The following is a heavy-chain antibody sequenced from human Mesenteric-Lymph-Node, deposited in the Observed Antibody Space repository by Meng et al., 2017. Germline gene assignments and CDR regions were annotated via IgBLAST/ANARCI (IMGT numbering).Heavy chain of an antibody. CDR2: ISGYNGNT. Sequence: ASVKVSCKASGYTFTGYYMHWVRQAPGQGLEWMGWISGYNGNTNCIQKFQGRVTMTRDTSTSTAYMELRSLTSDDTAMYYCARHHNILDYWGQGTLVTVSS. J-gene: IGHJ4*02. CDR1: GYTFTGYY. D-gene: IGHD2/OR15-2a*01. CDR3: ARHHNILDY. V-gene: IGHV1-18*04.